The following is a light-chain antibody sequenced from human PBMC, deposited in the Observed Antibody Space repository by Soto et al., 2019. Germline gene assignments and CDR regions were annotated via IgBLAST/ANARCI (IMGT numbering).Light chain of an antibody. CDR1: QSVSSSY. Sequence: EIVLTQSPGTLSLSPGERATLSCRASQSVSSSYLAWYQQKPGQAPRLLIYGASSRATGISDRFSGSGSGTDFTITISRLEPEDFAVYYCQQYGSSITFGPGTKVDIK. CDR2: GAS. V-gene: IGKV3-20*01. CDR3: QQYGSSIT. J-gene: IGKJ3*01.